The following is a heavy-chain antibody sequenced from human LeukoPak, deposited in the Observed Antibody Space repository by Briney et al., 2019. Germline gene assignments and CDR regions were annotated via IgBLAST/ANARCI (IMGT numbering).Heavy chain of an antibody. V-gene: IGHV3-9*03. CDR2: ISWNSDMI. CDR3: AKSKYLGGSYDY. CDR1: GFTFYDYA. D-gene: IGHD3-10*01. Sequence: GGSLRLSCAASGFTFYDYAMHWVRQAPGKGLGGVSGISWNSDMIAYADSVRGRFALSRDNAKNSLYLQMNSLRAADMALYYCAKSKYLGGSYDYWGQGTLVTVSS. J-gene: IGHJ4*02.